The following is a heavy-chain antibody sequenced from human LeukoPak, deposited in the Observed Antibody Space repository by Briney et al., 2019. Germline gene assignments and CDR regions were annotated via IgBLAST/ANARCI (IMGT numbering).Heavy chain of an antibody. D-gene: IGHD3-22*01. CDR3: ARHVYYYENTGYYSNAFDY. J-gene: IGHJ4*02. Sequence: ASEKVSCKAYGDTFSFYALSWVRQAPGQRLEWIGGYIPIFTRTDYAERFQGRLTITTDDSTNTAYMELRGLRSDDTAVYYCARHVYYYENTGYYSNAFDYWGQGTLVTVSS. V-gene: IGHV1-69*05. CDR1: GDTFSFYA. CDR2: YIPIFTRT.